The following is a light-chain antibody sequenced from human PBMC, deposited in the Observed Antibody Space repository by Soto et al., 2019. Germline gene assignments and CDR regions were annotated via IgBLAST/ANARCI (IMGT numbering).Light chain of an antibody. Sequence: QSVLTQPASVSGSPGQSITISCTGTSSEVGSYNLVSWYQQHPGKAPKLMIYEGSKRPSGVSNRFSGSKSGNTASLTISGLQPEDEADYYCCSYAGSSTHAVFGGGTQLTVL. CDR1: SSEVGSYNL. J-gene: IGLJ7*01. V-gene: IGLV2-23*01. CDR3: CSYAGSSTHAV. CDR2: EGS.